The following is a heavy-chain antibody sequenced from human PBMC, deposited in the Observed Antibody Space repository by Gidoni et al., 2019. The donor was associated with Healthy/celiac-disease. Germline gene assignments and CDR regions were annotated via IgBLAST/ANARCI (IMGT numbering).Heavy chain of an antibody. Sequence: QVQLVQSGAEVKKPGSSVKVSCKASGGTFSSYAIFGTANYAQKFQGRVTITADESTSTAYMELSSLRSEDTAVYHCARDRLELREGYFDYWGQGTLVTVSS. J-gene: IGHJ4*02. CDR2: FGTA. CDR1: GGTFSSYA. V-gene: IGHV1-69*01. CDR3: ARDRLELREGYFDY. D-gene: IGHD1-7*01.